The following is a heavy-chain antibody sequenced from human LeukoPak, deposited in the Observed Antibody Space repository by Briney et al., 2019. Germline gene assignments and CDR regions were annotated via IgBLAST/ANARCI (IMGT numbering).Heavy chain of an antibody. CDR1: RFTFSDYY. Sequence: PGGSLRLSCAASRFTFSDYYMTWVRQAPGRGLEWVANIKEDGSEKNYVDSVKGRFTISRDNAKNSVYLLLNSLRAEDTAVYYCAKLSYVADSSGYYLLAFDIWGQGTMVTVSS. CDR3: AKLSYVADSSGYYLLAFDI. D-gene: IGHD3-22*01. CDR2: IKEDGSEK. J-gene: IGHJ3*02. V-gene: IGHV3-7*03.